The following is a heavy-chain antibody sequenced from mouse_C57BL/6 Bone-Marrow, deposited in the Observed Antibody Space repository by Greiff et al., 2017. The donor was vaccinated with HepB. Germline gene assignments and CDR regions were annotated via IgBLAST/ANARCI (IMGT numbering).Heavy chain of an antibody. Sequence: EVKLVESGGDLVKPGGSLKLSCAASGFTFSSYGMSWVRQTPDKRLEWVATISSGGSYTYYPDSVKGRFTISRDNAKNTLYLQMSSLKSEDTAMYYCAGLWLLTWFAYWGQGTLVTVSA. V-gene: IGHV5-6*01. CDR1: GFTFSSYG. CDR2: ISSGGSYT. CDR3: AGLWLLTWFAY. D-gene: IGHD2-2*01. J-gene: IGHJ3*01.